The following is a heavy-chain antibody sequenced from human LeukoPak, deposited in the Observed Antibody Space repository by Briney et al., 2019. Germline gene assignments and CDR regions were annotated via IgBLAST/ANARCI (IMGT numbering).Heavy chain of an antibody. Sequence: PGGSLRLSCAASGFTFSSYAMTWIRQAPGKGLEWVSGVSTSGTTTYYADSVKGRFTISRDNSNNTLYLQMNSLRAEDTAVYYCAAQYQLPSNAFDIWGQGTMVTVSS. D-gene: IGHD2-2*01. J-gene: IGHJ3*02. V-gene: IGHV3-23*01. CDR1: GFTFSSYA. CDR2: VSTSGTTT. CDR3: AAQYQLPSNAFDI.